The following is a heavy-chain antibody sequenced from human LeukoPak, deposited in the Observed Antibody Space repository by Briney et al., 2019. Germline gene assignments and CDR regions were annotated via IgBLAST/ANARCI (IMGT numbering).Heavy chain of an antibody. V-gene: IGHV3-7*04. D-gene: IGHD5-24*01. CDR2: IKQDGGEK. J-gene: IGHJ4*02. Sequence: QAGGSLRLSCAASGFTFSSYYMAWVRQAPGKGLEWVANIKQDGGEKYYVDSVKGRFTISRDNAKNSLYLQMNSLRPEDTAVYYCAGRGDGNLYYFDHWGQGTLVTASS. CDR3: AGRGDGNLYYFDH. CDR1: GFTFSSYY.